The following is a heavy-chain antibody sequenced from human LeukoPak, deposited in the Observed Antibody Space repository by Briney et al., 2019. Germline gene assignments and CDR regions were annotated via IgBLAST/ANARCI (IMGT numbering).Heavy chain of an antibody. V-gene: IGHV4-38-2*02. D-gene: IGHD3-22*01. Sequence: PSETLSLTCTVSGYSISTGYYWGWIRQPPGKGLEWIGDFYHSGKTYYNPSLKSRLTISVDTSRNQFSLTVRSVTAADTAVYYCARVRYFDSSGYYYDFDYWGQGTLVTVSS. CDR2: FYHSGKT. J-gene: IGHJ4*02. CDR1: GYSISTGYY. CDR3: ARVRYFDSSGYYYDFDY.